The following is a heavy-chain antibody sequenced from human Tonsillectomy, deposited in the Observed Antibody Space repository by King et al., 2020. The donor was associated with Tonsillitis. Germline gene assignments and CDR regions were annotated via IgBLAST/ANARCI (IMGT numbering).Heavy chain of an antibody. Sequence: VQLVESGGGLVQPGGSLRLSCAASGFSFSAYAMSWVRQAPGKGLEWVSGISGSSGSTFYVDSVKGRFTISRDNSKNTLYLQMNTLRVEDTAIYYCAKDKRFYGPGGDDAFDIWGQGTMVTVSS. CDR1: GFSFSAYA. CDR3: AKDKRFYGPGGDDAFDI. D-gene: IGHD2/OR15-2a*01. J-gene: IGHJ3*02. CDR2: ISGSSGST. V-gene: IGHV3-23*04.